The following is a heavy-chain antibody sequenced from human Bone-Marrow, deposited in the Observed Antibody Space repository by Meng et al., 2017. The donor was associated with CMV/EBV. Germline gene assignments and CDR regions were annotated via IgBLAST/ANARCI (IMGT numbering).Heavy chain of an antibody. V-gene: IGHV3-53*01. CDR1: GFTVSSNY. CDR2: IYSGGST. D-gene: IGHD2-2*01. Sequence: GESLKISCAASGFTVSSNYMSWVRQAPGKGLEWVSVIYSGGSTYYADSVKGRFTISRDNSKNTLYLQMNSLRAEDTAVYYCAKDLGCSSTSCWGYYYYGMDVWGQGTTVTVSS. CDR3: AKDLGCSSTSCWGYYYYGMDV. J-gene: IGHJ6*02.